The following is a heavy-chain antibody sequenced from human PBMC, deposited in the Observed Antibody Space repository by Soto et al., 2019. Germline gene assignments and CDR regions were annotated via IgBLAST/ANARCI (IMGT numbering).Heavy chain of an antibody. D-gene: IGHD1-26*01. V-gene: IGHV4-30-4*01. J-gene: IGHJ4*02. Sequence: PSETLSLTCTVSGGSISSGDYYWSWIRQPPGKGLEWIGYIYYSGSTYYNPSLKSRVTISVDTSKNQFSLKLSSVTAADTAVYYCARVGSGSYKYYFDYWGQGTLVTVSS. CDR3: ARVGSGSYKYYFDY. CDR1: GGSISSGDYY. CDR2: IYYSGST.